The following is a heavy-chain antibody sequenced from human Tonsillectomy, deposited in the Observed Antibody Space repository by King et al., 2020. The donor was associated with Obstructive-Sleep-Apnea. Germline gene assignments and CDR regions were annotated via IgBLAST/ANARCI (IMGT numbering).Heavy chain of an antibody. CDR1: GGSISSGGYY. J-gene: IGHJ3*02. D-gene: IGHD3-22*01. Sequence: QLQESGPGLVKPSQTLSLNCTVSGGSISSGGYYWSWIRQHPGKGLEWIGYIYYSGSTYYNPSLKSRVTISVDTSKNQFSLKLSSVTAADTAVYYCAREQGSSGYYSGAFDIWGQGTMVTVSS. CDR3: AREQGSSGYYSGAFDI. V-gene: IGHV4-31*03. CDR2: IYYSGST.